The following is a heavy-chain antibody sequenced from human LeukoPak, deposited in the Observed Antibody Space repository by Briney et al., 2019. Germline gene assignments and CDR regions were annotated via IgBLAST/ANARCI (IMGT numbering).Heavy chain of an antibody. D-gene: IGHD5-12*01. CDR2: ISSSGNSI. CDR3: AREGGGYDPDY. CDR1: GFTFSSYE. J-gene: IGHJ4*02. Sequence: TGGSLRLSCAASGFTFSSYEMNWVRQAPGKGLEWVSHISSSGNSIYYADSVKGRFTISRDNAKDSLYLQMNSLRADDTAVYYCAREGGGYDPDYWGQGTLVTVSS. V-gene: IGHV3-48*03.